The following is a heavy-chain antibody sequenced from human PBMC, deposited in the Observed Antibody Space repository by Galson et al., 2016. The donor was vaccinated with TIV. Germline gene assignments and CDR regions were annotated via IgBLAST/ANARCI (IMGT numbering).Heavy chain of an antibody. V-gene: IGHV4-59*01. CDR2: IHSSGST. CDR3: ARDRDDYGDYYGSEFMGGMDV. J-gene: IGHJ6*02. Sequence: SETLSLTCSVSGGSISGYFWTWIRQPPGKGLEWIGFIHSSGSTDYNPSHRGRVTMSVDTSKNQISLKVTSVTAADTAVYYCARDRDDYGDYYGSEFMGGMDVWGQGATVTVSS. CDR1: GGSISGYF. D-gene: IGHD4-17*01.